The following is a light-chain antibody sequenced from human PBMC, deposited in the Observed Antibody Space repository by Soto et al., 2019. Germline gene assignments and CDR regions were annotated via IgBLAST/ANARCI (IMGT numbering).Light chain of an antibody. CDR3: QNYNSAPRP. J-gene: IGKJ1*01. CDR2: AAS. Sequence: DIQMTQSPSSLSASIGDRVTISCRASQGISNDLAWYQQKPGKVPYLLIYAASTSHSGVPSRFRGSGSGTDFTLTISSLQPEDVATYYCQNYNSAPRPFGQGTKVDIK. CDR1: QGISND. V-gene: IGKV1-27*01.